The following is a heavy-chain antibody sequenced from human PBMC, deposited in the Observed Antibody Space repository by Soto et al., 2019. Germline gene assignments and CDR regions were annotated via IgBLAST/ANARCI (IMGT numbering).Heavy chain of an antibody. Sequence: SETLSLTCTVSGGSISRFYWSWIRQPPGKGLEWIGYIYESGSTNYNPSLKSRVTISVDTSKNQFSLKLSSVTAADTAVYYCARSWGIALAPDYWGQGTLVTVSS. D-gene: IGHD6-19*01. CDR3: ARSWGIALAPDY. CDR1: GGSISRFY. V-gene: IGHV4-59*01. CDR2: IYESGST. J-gene: IGHJ4*02.